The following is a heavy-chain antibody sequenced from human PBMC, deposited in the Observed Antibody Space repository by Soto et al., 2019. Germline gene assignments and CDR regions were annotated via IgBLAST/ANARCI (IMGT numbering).Heavy chain of an antibody. J-gene: IGHJ3*02. CDR1: GYTFTGYY. Sequence: GASVKVSCKAFGYTFTGYYMHWVRQAPGQGLEWMGWINPNSGGTNYAQKFQGWVNMTRDTSISTAYMELSRLRSDDTAVYYCASTYYYDSSGYWAGAFDIWGQGTMVTVSS. V-gene: IGHV1-2*04. CDR2: INPNSGGT. CDR3: ASTYYYDSSGYWAGAFDI. D-gene: IGHD3-22*01.